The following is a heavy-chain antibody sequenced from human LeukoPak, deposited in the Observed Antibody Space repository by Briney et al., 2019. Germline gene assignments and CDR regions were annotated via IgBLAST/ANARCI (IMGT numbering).Heavy chain of an antibody. CDR3: ARDPDTALDY. J-gene: IGHJ4*02. CDR2: INSDGSNT. CDR1: GFTFSSYW. D-gene: IGHD5-18*01. V-gene: IGHV3-74*01. Sequence: GGSLRLSCAASGFTFSSYWMHWVRQAPGKGLVWVSRINSDGSNTTYADSVGGRFTISRDNSKNTLYLQMNSLRAEDTAVYYCARDPDTALDYWGQGTLVTVSS.